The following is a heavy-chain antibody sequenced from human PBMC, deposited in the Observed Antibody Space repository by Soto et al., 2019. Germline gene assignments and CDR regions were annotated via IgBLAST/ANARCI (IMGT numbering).Heavy chain of an antibody. J-gene: IGHJ3*02. CDR1: GGSISSYY. D-gene: IGHD6-13*01. V-gene: IGHV4-59*01. CDR2: IYYSGST. Sequence: SETLSLTCTVSGGSISSYYWSWIRQPPGKGLEWIGYIYYSGSTNYNPSLKSRVPISVDTSKNQFSLKLSSVTAADTAVYYCARGDSSSWGDDAFDIWGQGTMVTVSS. CDR3: ARGDSSSWGDDAFDI.